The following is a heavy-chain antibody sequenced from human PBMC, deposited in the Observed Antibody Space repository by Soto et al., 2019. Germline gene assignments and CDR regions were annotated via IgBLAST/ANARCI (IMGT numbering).Heavy chain of an antibody. V-gene: IGHV4-61*08. D-gene: IGHD5-18*01. CDR2: IYYSGST. Sequence: PSETLSLTCTVSGGSVSSGDYYWSWIRQPPGKGLEWIGYIYYSGSTNYNPSLKSRVSISLDTSKNQFSLRLTSVTAADTAVYYCARIPVDTYMINSFDPWGQGTLVTVSS. CDR3: ARIPVDTYMINSFDP. J-gene: IGHJ5*02. CDR1: GGSVSSGDYY.